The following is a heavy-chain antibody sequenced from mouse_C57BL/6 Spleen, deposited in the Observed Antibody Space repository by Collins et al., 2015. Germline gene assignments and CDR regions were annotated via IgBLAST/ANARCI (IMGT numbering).Heavy chain of an antibody. Sequence: QVTLKESGPGILQSSQTLSLTCSFSGFSLSTSGMGVSWIRQPSGEGLEWLADIYWDDDKRYNPSLKSRLTISKDISRNQVFLKITSVDTADTATYYCARSSPYYYGSSYFGYWGQGTTLTVSS. CDR2: IYWDDDK. J-gene: IGHJ2*01. V-gene: IGHV8-12*01. D-gene: IGHD1-1*01. CDR1: GFSLSTSGMG. CDR3: ARSSPYYYGSSYFGY.